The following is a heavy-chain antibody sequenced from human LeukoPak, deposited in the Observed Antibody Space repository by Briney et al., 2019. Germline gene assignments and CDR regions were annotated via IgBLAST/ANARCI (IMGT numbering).Heavy chain of an antibody. Sequence: GESLKISCKGSGYSFTSYWIAWVRQMPGKGLEWMGIIDPGDSETRYSPSFQGQVTISADKSISTAYLQWSSLKASDTAMYYCARQPAAAGRIDYWGQGTPVTVSS. V-gene: IGHV5-51*01. CDR1: GYSFTSYW. D-gene: IGHD6-13*01. CDR2: IDPGDSET. J-gene: IGHJ4*02. CDR3: ARQPAAAGRIDY.